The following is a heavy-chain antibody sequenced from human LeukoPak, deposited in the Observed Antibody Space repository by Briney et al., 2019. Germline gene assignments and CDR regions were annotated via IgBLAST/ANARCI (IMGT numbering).Heavy chain of an antibody. CDR1: GGSISSGGYY. Sequence: SETLSLTCTVSGGSISSGGYYWSWIRQHPGKGLEWIGYIYYSGSTYYNPSLKSRVTISVDTSKNQFSLKLSSVTAADTAVYYCARAHSSSSGDWFDPWGQGTLVTVPS. J-gene: IGHJ5*02. D-gene: IGHD6-6*01. CDR3: ARAHSSSSGDWFDP. V-gene: IGHV4-31*03. CDR2: IYYSGST.